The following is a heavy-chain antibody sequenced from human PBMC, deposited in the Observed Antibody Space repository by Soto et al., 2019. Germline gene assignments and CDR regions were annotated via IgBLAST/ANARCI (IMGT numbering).Heavy chain of an antibody. CDR1: GGSISSYY. CDR2: IYYSGST. V-gene: IGHV4-59*01. CDR3: ARDRDSGYDYGRFDY. J-gene: IGHJ4*02. Sequence: PSETLSLTCTVSGGSISSYYWSWIRQPPGKGLEWIGYIYYSGSTNYNPSLKSRVTISVDTSKNQFSLKLSSVTAADTAVYYCARDRDSGYDYGRFDYWGQGTLVTVS. D-gene: IGHD5-12*01.